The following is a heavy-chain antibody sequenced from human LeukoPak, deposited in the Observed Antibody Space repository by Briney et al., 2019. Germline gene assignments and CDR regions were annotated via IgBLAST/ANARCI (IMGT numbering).Heavy chain of an antibody. CDR3: ARHTYGSGSYNWFDP. Sequence: ASVKVSCKASGYTFTSYDINWVRQATGQGLEWTGWMNPNSGNSGYVQKFQGRVTMTRNTSISTAYMELSSLRSEDTAVYYCARHTYGSGSYNWFDPWGQGTLVTVSS. V-gene: IGHV1-8*01. CDR2: MNPNSGNS. CDR1: GYTFTSYD. J-gene: IGHJ5*02. D-gene: IGHD3-10*01.